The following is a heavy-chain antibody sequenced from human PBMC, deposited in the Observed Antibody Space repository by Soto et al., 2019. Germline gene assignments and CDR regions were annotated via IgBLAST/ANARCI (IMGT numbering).Heavy chain of an antibody. CDR1: TFTLRNFP. CDR3: AKWANNWNRLRYFAMDV. V-gene: IGHV3-23*01. J-gene: IGHJ6*02. Sequence: EVQLLESGGGLVQPGGSLRLSCAASTFTLRNFPMTWVRQAPGKGLEWVAVISESGGSSYYADSVKGRFTISRDISKSTLFLQMSSLSAEDTAVYYCAKWANNWNRLRYFAMDVWGQGTTVTVSS. CDR2: ISESGGSS. D-gene: IGHD1-20*01.